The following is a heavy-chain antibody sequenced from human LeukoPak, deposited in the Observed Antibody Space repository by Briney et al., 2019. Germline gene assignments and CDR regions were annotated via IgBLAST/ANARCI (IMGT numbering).Heavy chain of an antibody. CDR3: ASREYSGSYRRKVFDY. J-gene: IGHJ4*02. CDR1: GGSISSSNW. V-gene: IGHV4-4*02. D-gene: IGHD1-26*01. Sequence: SETLSLTCAVSGGSISSSNWWSWVRQPPGKRLEWIGEIYHSGSTNYNPSLKSRVTISVDTSKNQFSLKLSSVTAADTAVYYCASREYSGSYRRKVFDYWGQGTLVTVSS. CDR2: IYHSGST.